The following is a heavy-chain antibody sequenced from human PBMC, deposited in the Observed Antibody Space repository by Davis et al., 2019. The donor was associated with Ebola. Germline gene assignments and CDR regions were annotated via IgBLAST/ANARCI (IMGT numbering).Heavy chain of an antibody. V-gene: IGHV1-8*02. J-gene: IGHJ4*02. D-gene: IGHD2-21*01. CDR2: MNPNSGNT. CDR3: ARGGVAYSDLDY. CDR1: GYTFTSYY. Sequence: ASVKVSCKASGYTFTSYYMHWVRQAPGQGLEWMGWMNPNSGNTGYAQKYQGRVTMTRENSMSTAYMELRSLRSEDTAVYFCARGGVAYSDLDYWGQGTLVAVSS.